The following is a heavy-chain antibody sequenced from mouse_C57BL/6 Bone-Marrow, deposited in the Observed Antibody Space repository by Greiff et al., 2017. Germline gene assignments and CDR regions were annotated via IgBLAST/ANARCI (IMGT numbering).Heavy chain of an antibody. D-gene: IGHD1-1*01. CDR2: IYPGDGDT. Sequence: VQLQESGPELVKPGASVKISCKASGYAFSSSWMNWVKQRPGKGLEWIGRIYPGDGDTNYNGKFKGKATLTADKSSSTAYMQLSSLTSEDSAVYFCAKFCGRHYFDYWGQGTTLTVSS. J-gene: IGHJ2*01. V-gene: IGHV1-82*01. CDR3: AKFCGRHYFDY. CDR1: GYAFSSSW.